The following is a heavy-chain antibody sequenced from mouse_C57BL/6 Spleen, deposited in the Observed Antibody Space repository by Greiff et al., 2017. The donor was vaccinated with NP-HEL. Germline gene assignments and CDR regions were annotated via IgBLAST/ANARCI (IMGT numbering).Heavy chain of an antibody. CDR1: GYSITSGYY. CDR2: ISYDGSN. D-gene: IGHD1-1*01. J-gene: IGHJ2*01. V-gene: IGHV3-6*01. CDR3: ARGGYYYGSSYDYFDY. Sequence: EVKLVESGPGLVKPSQSLSLTCSVTGYSITSGYYWNWIRQFPGNKLEWMGYISYDGSNNYNPSLKNRISITRDTSKNQFFLKLNSVTTEDTATYYCARGGYYYGSSYDYFDYWGQGTTLTVSS.